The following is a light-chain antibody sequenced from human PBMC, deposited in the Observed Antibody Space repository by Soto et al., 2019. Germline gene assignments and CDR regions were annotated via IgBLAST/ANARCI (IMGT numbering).Light chain of an antibody. CDR2: AAS. CDR3: QQFKNYPIT. Sequence: DIQLTQSPSFLYASVGDRVTITCRASQDISNSLAWYHQKPGKTPKFLISAASTLQSGVPSRFTGTGSGTEFALTISGLQPDDFATYYCQQFKNYPITFGQGTRLEIK. V-gene: IGKV1-9*01. J-gene: IGKJ5*01. CDR1: QDISNS.